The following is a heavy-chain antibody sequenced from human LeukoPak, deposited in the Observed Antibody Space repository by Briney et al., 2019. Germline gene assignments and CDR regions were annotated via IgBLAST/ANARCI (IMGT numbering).Heavy chain of an antibody. Sequence: SETLSLTCTVSGGSISSSSYYWGWIRQPPGKGLEWIGSIYYSGSTYYNPSLKSRVTISVDTSKNQFSLKLSSVTAADTAVYYCARVTATEGWFGESDYWYFDLWGRGTLVTVSS. CDR3: ARVTATEGWFGESDYWYFDL. CDR2: IYYSGST. J-gene: IGHJ2*01. D-gene: IGHD3-10*01. CDR1: GGSISSSSYY. V-gene: IGHV4-39*07.